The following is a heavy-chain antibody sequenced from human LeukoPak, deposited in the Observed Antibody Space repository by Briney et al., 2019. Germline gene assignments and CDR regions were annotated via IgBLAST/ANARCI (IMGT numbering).Heavy chain of an antibody. V-gene: IGHV4-4*07. J-gene: IGHJ5*02. D-gene: IGHD5-24*01. CDR3: GRERDGHLNWFDP. CDR2: IYTSGST. Sequence: SESLSLTCTVSGGSISSYYWSWIRQPAGKGLEWIGRIYTSGSTNYNASLKSRRTMSLDASKNKFSYNQISVTAADTAADYYGRERDGHLNWFDPWGQGTLVTVSS. CDR1: GGSISSYY.